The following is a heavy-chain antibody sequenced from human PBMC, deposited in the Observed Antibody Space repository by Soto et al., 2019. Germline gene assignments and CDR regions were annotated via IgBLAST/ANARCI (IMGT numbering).Heavy chain of an antibody. J-gene: IGHJ5*02. D-gene: IGHD2-21*02. V-gene: IGHV4-30-2*01. CDR2: IYHSGST. CDR3: ARVAYCVGDCYRGFDP. Sequence: QLQLQESGSGLVKPSQTLSLTCAVSGGSISSGGYSWSWIRQPPGKGLEWIGYIYHSGSTYYNPSLKSRVTISVARSKNQFSLKLSSVTAADTDVYYCARVAYCVGDCYRGFDPWGQGTLVTVSS. CDR1: GGSISSGGYS.